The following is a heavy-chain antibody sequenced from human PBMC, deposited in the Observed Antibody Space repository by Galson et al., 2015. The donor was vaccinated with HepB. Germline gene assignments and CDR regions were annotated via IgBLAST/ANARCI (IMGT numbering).Heavy chain of an antibody. J-gene: IGHJ3*01. CDR1: GFPFSDYY. V-gene: IGHV3-11*04. D-gene: IGHD2-8*01. CDR2: IDTGGTTI. Sequence: SLRLSCAASGFPFSDYYTSWIRQAPGKGLEWVSYIDTGGTTIYYADSVEGRFTVSRDNGKKSLYLQMNSLTSEDTAAYYCAKDHFDCSNGVCPHDALDVWGQGTMVTVSS. CDR3: AKDHFDCSNGVCPHDALDV.